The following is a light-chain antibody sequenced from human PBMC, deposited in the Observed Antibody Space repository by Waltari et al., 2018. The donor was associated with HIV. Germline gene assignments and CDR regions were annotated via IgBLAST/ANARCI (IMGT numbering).Light chain of an antibody. CDR2: AAS. V-gene: IGKV1D-8*01. Sequence: VIWMTQSPPLISASAGDRVTISCRLNQGISNYLVWFQQKPGKAPELILYAASTLQSGVSSRFSGSGSGTDFTLTINNLQSEDFATYYCQQYYSFPWTFGQGTRLEIK. CDR1: QGISNY. CDR3: QQYYSFPWT. J-gene: IGKJ1*01.